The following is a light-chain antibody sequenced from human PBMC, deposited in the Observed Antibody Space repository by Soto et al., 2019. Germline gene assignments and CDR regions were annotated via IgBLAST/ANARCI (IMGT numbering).Light chain of an antibody. Sequence: DIQMTQSPSTLSAYVGDRVTITCRASQSIGSWLAWFQQKPGKAPKVLIYKASTLESGVPSRFSGSGSGTEFTLTISCLQPDDFATYYCQQYNSYSSFGQGTKVDIK. V-gene: IGKV1-5*03. CDR2: KAS. CDR1: QSIGSW. J-gene: IGKJ1*01. CDR3: QQYNSYSS.